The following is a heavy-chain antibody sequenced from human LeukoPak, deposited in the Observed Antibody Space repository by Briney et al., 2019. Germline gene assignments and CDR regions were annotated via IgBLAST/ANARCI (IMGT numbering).Heavy chain of an antibody. D-gene: IGHD3-16*01. CDR2: INPNSGGT. CDR1: GYTFTSYD. V-gene: IGHV1-2*02. J-gene: IGHJ4*02. Sequence: GASVKVSCKASGYTFTSYDINWVRQATGQGLEWMGWINPNSGGTNYAQKFQGRVTMTRDTSISTAYMELSRLRSDDTAVYYCARDLGGEVYWGQGTLVTVSS. CDR3: ARDLGGEVY.